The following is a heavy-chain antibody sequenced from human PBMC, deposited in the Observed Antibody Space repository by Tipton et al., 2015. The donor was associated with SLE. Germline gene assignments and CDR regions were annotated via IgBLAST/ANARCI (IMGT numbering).Heavy chain of an antibody. CDR1: GGSFSGYY. Sequence: LSLTCAVYGGSFSGYYWSWVRQAPGKGLEWVGFIRSKAYGGTTEYAASVKGRSTISRDDSKSIAYLQMNSLKTEDTAVYYCTGDSSGPHAFDIWGQGTMVTVSS. CDR2: IRSKAYGGTT. J-gene: IGHJ3*02. D-gene: IGHD3-22*01. CDR3: TGDSSGPHAFDI. V-gene: IGHV3-49*04.